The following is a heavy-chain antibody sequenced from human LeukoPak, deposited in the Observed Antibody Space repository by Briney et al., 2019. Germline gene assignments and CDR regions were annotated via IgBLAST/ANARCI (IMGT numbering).Heavy chain of an antibody. Sequence: PGGSLRLSCAASGFTFSDYYMSWIRQAPGKGLEWVSYISSSGSTIYYADSVKGRFTISRDNAKNSLYLQMNSLRAEDTAVYYCATHVSTRNSIAIIHWGQGTLVTVSS. CDR1: GFTFSDYY. D-gene: IGHD2-21*01. J-gene: IGHJ4*02. V-gene: IGHV3-11*04. CDR3: ATHVSTRNSIAIIH. CDR2: ISSSGSTI.